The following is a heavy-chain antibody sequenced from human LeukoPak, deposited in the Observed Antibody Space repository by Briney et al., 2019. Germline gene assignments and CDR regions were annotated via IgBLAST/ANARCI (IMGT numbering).Heavy chain of an antibody. V-gene: IGHV1-18*01. CDR1: GYTLTSYG. J-gene: IGHJ4*02. D-gene: IGHD1-26*01. CDR3: ARLGHVGAVNYFDY. CDR2: ISAYNGNT. Sequence: GASVKVSCKASGYTLTSYGISWVRQAPGQGLEWMGWISAYNGNTNYVQKLQGRVTMTTDTFTSTAYMELRSLRSDDTAVYYCARLGHVGAVNYFDYWGQGTLVTVSS.